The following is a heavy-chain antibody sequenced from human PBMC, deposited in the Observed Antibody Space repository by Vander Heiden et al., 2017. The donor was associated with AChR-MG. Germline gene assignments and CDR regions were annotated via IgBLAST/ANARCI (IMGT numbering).Heavy chain of an antibody. V-gene: IGHV4-34*01. CDR2: INHSGST. CDR3: ARGRIVLMVYAVHNWFDP. Sequence: QVQLQQWGAGRLKPSEPLSLTCAVYGGSFSGYYGSWIRQPPGKGLEWIGEINHSGSTNYNPSLKSRVTISVDTSKNQFSLKLSSVTAADTAVYYCARGRIVLMVYAVHNWFDPWGQGTLVTVSS. D-gene: IGHD2-8*01. CDR1: GGSFSGYY. J-gene: IGHJ5*02.